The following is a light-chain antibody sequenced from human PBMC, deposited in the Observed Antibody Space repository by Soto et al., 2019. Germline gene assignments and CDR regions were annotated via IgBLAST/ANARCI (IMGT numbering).Light chain of an antibody. CDR1: SSDIGGYNS. Sequence: QSALTQPASVSGSPGQSITISCTGTSSDIGGYNSVSWYQQHPGKAPKLMIYDVSHRPSGVSNRFSGSKSDNTASLTISGLQAEDEAEYYCSSYTSSSTLVVFDGGTKLTVL. J-gene: IGLJ2*01. V-gene: IGLV2-14*03. CDR3: SSYTSSSTLVV. CDR2: DVS.